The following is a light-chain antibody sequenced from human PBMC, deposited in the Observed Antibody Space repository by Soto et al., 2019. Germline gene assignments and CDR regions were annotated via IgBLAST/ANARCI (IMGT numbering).Light chain of an antibody. CDR2: RND. Sequence: QSVLTQPPSASGTPGQRVTISFSGSSFNIGSNYVYWYQQLPGTAPKLLIYRNDQRPSGVPDRFSGSKSGTSASLAISGLRSDNEADYYCAAWDDSLTAVVFGGGTKVTVL. J-gene: IGLJ2*01. CDR1: SFNIGSNY. CDR3: AAWDDSLTAVV. V-gene: IGLV1-47*01.